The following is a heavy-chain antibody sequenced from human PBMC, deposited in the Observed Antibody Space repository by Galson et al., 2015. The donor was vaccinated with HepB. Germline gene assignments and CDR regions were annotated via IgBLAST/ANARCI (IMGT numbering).Heavy chain of an antibody. CDR1: GFTFSSYG. CDR2: ISHDETYE. CDR3: LGIGGRARGY. V-gene: IGHV3-30*03. Sequence: SLRLSCAASGFTFSSYGMHWVRQAPGKGLEGVAVISHDETYENYADSVKGRFTISRDDSTNTLYLQMNSLRAEDTAVYYCLGIGGRARGYWGQGTLVTVSS. D-gene: IGHD3-10*01. J-gene: IGHJ4*02.